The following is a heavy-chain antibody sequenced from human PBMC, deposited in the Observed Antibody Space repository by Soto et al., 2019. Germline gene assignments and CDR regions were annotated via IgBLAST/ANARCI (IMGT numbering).Heavy chain of an antibody. V-gene: IGHV4-4*07. CDR3: ARDFKSCSSIRCYDWFDA. CDR1: GASISGYY. J-gene: IGHJ5*02. D-gene: IGHD2-2*01. CDR2: INLSGST. Sequence: PSETLSLTCTVSGASISGYYWSWIRQPAGKGLEWIGRINLSGSTNYKSSLKSRVTMSVDTSKNQFSLKLTSVTAADTAVYYYARDFKSCSSIRCYDWFDAWGQGTLVTVSS.